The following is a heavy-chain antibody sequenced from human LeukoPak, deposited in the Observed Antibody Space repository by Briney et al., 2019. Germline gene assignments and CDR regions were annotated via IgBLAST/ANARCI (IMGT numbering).Heavy chain of an antibody. Sequence: EASVKVSCXASGYTFTAGYYIHWVRQAPGQGLEWMGRINSYSDGTNYALKFRGRVTMTRDTSMSTAYMDLSSLTSDDTAVYFCVRDNGAYWGQGTLVTVSS. CDR2: INSYSDGT. J-gene: IGHJ4*02. V-gene: IGHV1-2*06. CDR3: VRDNGAY. D-gene: IGHD2-8*01. CDR1: GYTFTAGYY.